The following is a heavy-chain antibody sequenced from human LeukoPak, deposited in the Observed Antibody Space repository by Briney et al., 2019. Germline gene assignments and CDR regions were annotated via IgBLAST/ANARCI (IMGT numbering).Heavy chain of an antibody. J-gene: IGHJ4*02. V-gene: IGHV1-69*05. CDR3: ARGCGYTSTCPLN. D-gene: IGHD6-13*01. CDR1: GGTFSSYA. CDR2: IIPIFGTA. Sequence: GASVKVSCKASGGTFSSYAISWVRQAPGQGLEWMGRIIPIFGTANYAQKFQGRVTITTDESTGTAYMELSSLRSEDTAVYYCARGCGYTSTCPLNWGQGILVTVSS.